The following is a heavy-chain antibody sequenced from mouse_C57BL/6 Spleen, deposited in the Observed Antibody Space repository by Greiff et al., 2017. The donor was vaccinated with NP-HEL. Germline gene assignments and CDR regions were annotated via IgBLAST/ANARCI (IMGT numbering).Heavy chain of an antibody. CDR1: GYTFTDYE. CDR2: IDPEPGGT. D-gene: IGHD1-1*01. Sequence: QVQLKQSGAELVRPGASVTLSCKASGYTFTDYEMHWVKQTPVHGLEWIGAIDPEPGGTAYNQKFKGKAILTADKSSSTAYMELRSLTSEDSAVYYCTITTVVASFDYWGQGTTLTVSS. V-gene: IGHV1-15*01. CDR3: TITTVVASFDY. J-gene: IGHJ2*01.